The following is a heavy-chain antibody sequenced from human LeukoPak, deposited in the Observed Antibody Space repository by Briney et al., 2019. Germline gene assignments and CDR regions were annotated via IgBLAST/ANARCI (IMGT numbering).Heavy chain of an antibody. CDR1: GFTFSDHY. J-gene: IGHJ6*02. D-gene: IGHD4-17*01. CDR3: ARGPTVTFNYHYGMDV. V-gene: IGHV3-72*01. Sequence: GGSLRLSCATSGFTFSDHYMDWVRQAPGKGLEWVARTRTKAKDYTTEYAVSVKGRFTVSRDESMHSLYLQMNSLKTEDTAVYYCARGPTVTFNYHYGMDVWGQGTTVTVSS. CDR2: TRTKAKDYTT.